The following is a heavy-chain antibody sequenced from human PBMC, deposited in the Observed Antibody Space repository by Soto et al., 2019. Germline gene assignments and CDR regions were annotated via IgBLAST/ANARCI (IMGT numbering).Heavy chain of an antibody. D-gene: IGHD3-22*01. Sequence: VQLVESGGGEVQPGRSLRLSCAASGFTYTDFALHWVRQAPGKGLEWVAIISYDGSDKYYADSVKGRFAISRDNPKNTLYLEMNSLRPEDTAVYFCARRAWDSYCAIDVWGQGTTVTVFS. J-gene: IGHJ6*02. CDR1: GFTYTDFA. CDR2: ISYDGSDK. V-gene: IGHV3-30*09. CDR3: ARRAWDSYCAIDV.